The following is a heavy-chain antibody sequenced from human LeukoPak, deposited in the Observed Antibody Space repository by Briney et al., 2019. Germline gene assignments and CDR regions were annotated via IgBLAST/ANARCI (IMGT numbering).Heavy chain of an antibody. J-gene: IGHJ5*02. V-gene: IGHV3-74*01. CDR3: ATAYSGFAYNWFDP. Sequence: GGSLRLSCEVSGLPFSRSWMHWVRQLPGRGLMWVSSMSDDGTVTTYADSVKGRFTISRDNAKNTLYLQLNSLRGEDTALYFCATAYSGFAYNWFDPWGQGTLVTVSS. CDR1: GLPFSRSW. D-gene: IGHD5-12*01. CDR2: MSDDGTVT.